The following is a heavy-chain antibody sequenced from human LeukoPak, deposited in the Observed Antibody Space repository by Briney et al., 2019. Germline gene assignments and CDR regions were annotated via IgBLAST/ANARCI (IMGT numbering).Heavy chain of an antibody. CDR3: ARARGDIAAAGPHFDY. CDR2: IYYSGST. CDR1: GGSISSYY. Sequence: SETLSLTCTVSGGSISSYYWSWIRQPPGKGLEWIGYIYYSGSTYYNPSLKSRITISVDTSKNQFSLKLSSVTAADTAVYYCARARGDIAAAGPHFDYWGQGTLVTVSS. D-gene: IGHD6-13*01. V-gene: IGHV4-59*12. J-gene: IGHJ4*02.